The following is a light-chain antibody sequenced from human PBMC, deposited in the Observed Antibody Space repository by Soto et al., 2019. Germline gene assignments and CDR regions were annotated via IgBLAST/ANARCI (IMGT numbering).Light chain of an antibody. Sequence: QSVLTQPASVSGSPGQSITISCTGTSSDVGGYNSVSWYRQDPGKAPKLMIYDVTNRPSGVSNRFSGSKSGNTASLTISGLQAGDEADYYCSSFTSDITYVFGTGTQLTVL. J-gene: IGLJ1*01. CDR2: DVT. V-gene: IGLV2-14*01. CDR1: SSDVGGYNS. CDR3: SSFTSDITYV.